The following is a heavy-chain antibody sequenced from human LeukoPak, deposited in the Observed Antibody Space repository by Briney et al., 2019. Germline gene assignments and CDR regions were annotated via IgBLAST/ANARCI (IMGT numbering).Heavy chain of an antibody. CDR1: GGTFNNYA. Sequence: SVKVSCKASGGTFNNYAINWVRQAPGQGLEWMGRIIPILGITNYAQKFQGRVTITADKSTSTAYMELSSLRSEDTAVYSCAGFYYDSSGYDAFDIWGQGTMVTVSS. J-gene: IGHJ3*02. CDR2: IIPILGIT. V-gene: IGHV1-69*04. CDR3: AGFYYDSSGYDAFDI. D-gene: IGHD3-22*01.